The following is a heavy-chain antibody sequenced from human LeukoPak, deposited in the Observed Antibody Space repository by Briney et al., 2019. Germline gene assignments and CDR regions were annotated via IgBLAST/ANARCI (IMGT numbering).Heavy chain of an antibody. CDR2: ISTSASTI. D-gene: IGHD1-7*01. V-gene: IGHV3-48*03. CDR1: GFTFSTYE. CDR3: ARGWNSDYFDY. Sequence: GGSLRLSCAASGFTFSTYEMNWVRQAPGKGLEWVSYISTSASTIYYADSVKGRFSIYRDNAKNSLYLQMNSLRAEDTAVYYCARGWNSDYFDYWGQGTLVTVSS. J-gene: IGHJ4*02.